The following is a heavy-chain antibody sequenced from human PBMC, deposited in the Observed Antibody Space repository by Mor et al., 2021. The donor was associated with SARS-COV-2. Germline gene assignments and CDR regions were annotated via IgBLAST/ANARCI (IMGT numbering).Heavy chain of an antibody. Sequence: GYFFTTYPIHWVRQAPGQGLEWMAWINTNSGVTKDAQKFQGRVTMTSDTSSSTVYLELNSLRPDDTAVYYCARGDEGVFD. J-gene: IGHJ4*01. CDR2: INTNSGVT. CDR1: GYFFTTYP. D-gene: IGHD2-21*01. V-gene: IGHV1-2*02. CDR3: ARGDEGVFD.